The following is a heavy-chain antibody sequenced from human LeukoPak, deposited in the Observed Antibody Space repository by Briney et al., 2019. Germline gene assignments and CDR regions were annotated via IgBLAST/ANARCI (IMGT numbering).Heavy chain of an antibody. D-gene: IGHD3-22*01. CDR3: ARDRVNYDSSGYPLNNWFDP. Sequence: SETLSLTCTVSGGSISSGDYYWSWIRQPPGKGLEWIGYIYYSGSTYYNPSLKSRVTISVDTSKNQFSLKLSSVTAADTAVYYCARDRVNYDSSGYPLNNWFDPWGQGTLVTVSS. CDR1: GGSISSGDYY. J-gene: IGHJ5*02. V-gene: IGHV4-30-4*01. CDR2: IYYSGST.